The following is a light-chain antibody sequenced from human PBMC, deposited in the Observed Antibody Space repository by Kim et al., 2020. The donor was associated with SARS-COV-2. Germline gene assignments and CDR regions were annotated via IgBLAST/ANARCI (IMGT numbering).Light chain of an antibody. Sequence: SHELTQPPSLSVSPGQTARITCSGDTLPEKQTYWYQQKSGQAPLLVIYKDNERPSGIPGRFSGSSSGTTVTLTISGVQAEDDADYYCQSADGSGTYVFGTGTKVTVL. V-gene: IGLV3-25*03. CDR1: TLPEKQ. CDR2: KDN. J-gene: IGLJ1*01. CDR3: QSADGSGTYV.